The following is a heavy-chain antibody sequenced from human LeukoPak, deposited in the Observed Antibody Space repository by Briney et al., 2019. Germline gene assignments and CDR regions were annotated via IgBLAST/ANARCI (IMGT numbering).Heavy chain of an antibody. V-gene: IGHV1-8*03. J-gene: IGHJ6*03. CDR3: ARVRVVPAAMYFYYYYYMDV. CDR2: MNPNSGNT. CDR1: GGTFSSYT. D-gene: IGHD2-2*01. Sequence: ASVKVSCKASGGTFSSYTISWVRQAPGQGLEWMGWMNPNSGNTGYAQKFQGRVTITRNTSISTAYMELSSLRSEDTAVYYCARVRVVPAAMYFYYYYYMDVWGKGTTVTVSS.